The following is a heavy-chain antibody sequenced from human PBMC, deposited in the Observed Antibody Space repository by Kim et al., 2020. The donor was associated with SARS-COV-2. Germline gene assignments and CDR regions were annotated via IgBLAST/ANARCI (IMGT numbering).Heavy chain of an antibody. CDR3: ARAYGDYDYYYYGMDV. Sequence: ASVKVSCKASGGTFSSYAISWVRQAPGQGLEWMGGIIPIFGTANYAQKFQGRVTITADESTSTAYMELSSLRSEDTAVYYCARAYGDYDYYYYGMDVWGQGTTVTVSS. D-gene: IGHD4-17*01. V-gene: IGHV1-69*13. J-gene: IGHJ6*02. CDR2: IIPIFGTA. CDR1: GGTFSSYA.